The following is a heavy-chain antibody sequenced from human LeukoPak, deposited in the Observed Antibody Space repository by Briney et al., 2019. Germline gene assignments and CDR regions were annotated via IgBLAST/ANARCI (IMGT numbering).Heavy chain of an antibody. CDR1: GFNFDDYT. J-gene: IGHJ2*01. V-gene: IGHV3-43*01. CDR2: VNWDGDKS. Sequence: GGSLRLSCAASGFNFDDYTMHWVRQPPGKGLEWVSLVNWDGDKSYYADSVKGRFTISRDDAKNSLYLQMDSLRAEDTAVYYCARDLRAPTWYFDLWGRGTLVTVSS. CDR3: ARDLRAPTWYFDL.